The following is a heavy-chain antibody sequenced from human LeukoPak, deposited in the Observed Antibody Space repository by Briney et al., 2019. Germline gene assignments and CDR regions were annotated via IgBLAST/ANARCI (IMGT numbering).Heavy chain of an antibody. Sequence: SETLSLTCTVSGGSISSGSYYWNWIRQPAGKGLEWIGRIYTSGNTNYNPSLKSRVTISVDTSKNQFSLKLSSMTAADTAVYYCAREGLNMVRGVIPKEAWGWFDPWGQGTLVTVSS. CDR1: GGSISSGSYY. J-gene: IGHJ5*02. CDR2: IYTSGNT. V-gene: IGHV4-61*02. CDR3: AREGLNMVRGVIPKEAWGWFDP. D-gene: IGHD3-10*01.